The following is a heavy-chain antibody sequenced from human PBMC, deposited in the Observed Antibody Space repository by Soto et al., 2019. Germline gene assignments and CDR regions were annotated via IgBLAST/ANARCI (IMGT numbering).Heavy chain of an antibody. CDR2: IYPGNSDT. CDR1: GYSFTSYW. V-gene: IGHV5-51*01. J-gene: IGHJ6*02. Sequence: PGESLKISCKGSGYSFTSYWIGWVRQMPGRGLEWMGIIYPGNSDTRYSPSFQGQVTISADKSISTVYLQWGSLKASDSAMYYCARRDLHYGMDVWGQGTTVTVSS. CDR3: ARRDLHYGMDV.